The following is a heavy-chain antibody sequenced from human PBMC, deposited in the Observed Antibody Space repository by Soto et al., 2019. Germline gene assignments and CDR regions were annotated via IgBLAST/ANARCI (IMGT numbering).Heavy chain of an antibody. CDR1: GGTFSSYA. CDR3: ASHLGSGSYYMPPVYYYYGMDV. V-gene: IGHV1-69*13. CDR2: IIPIFGTG. J-gene: IGHJ6*02. D-gene: IGHD3-10*01. Sequence: SVKVSCKASGGTFSSYAISWVRQAPGQGLEWMGGIIPIFGTGNYAQKFQGRVTITADESTSTAYMELSSLRSEDTAVYYCASHLGSGSYYMPPVYYYYGMDVWGQGTTVTVSS.